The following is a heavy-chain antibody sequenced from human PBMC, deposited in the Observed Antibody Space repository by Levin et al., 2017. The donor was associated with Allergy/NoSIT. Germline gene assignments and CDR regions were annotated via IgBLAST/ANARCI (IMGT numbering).Heavy chain of an antibody. CDR3: ARGLSSTSCSDY. V-gene: IGHV4-61*01. CDR1: GGSVSSGSYY. Sequence: PSQTLSLTCTVSGGSVSSGSYYWSWIRQPPGKGLEWIGYIYYSGSTNYNPSLKSRVTISVDTSKNQFSLKLSSVTAADTAVYYCARGLSSTSCSDYWGQGTLVTVSS. CDR2: IYYSGST. D-gene: IGHD2-2*01. J-gene: IGHJ4*02.